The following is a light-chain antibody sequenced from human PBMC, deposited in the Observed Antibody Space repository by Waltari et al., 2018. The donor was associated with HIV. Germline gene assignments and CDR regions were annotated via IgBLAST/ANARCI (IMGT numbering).Light chain of an antibody. CDR3: CSYADNYPVV. CDR1: SSDVGGYNY. J-gene: IGLJ2*01. V-gene: IGLV2-11*01. CDR2: DVN. Sequence: QSALTQPRSVSGSPGQSVTISCTGTSSDVGGYNYVSWYQQHPGKAPKFMIYDVNKRPSGVPDRFAGSKSGNTASLTISGLQAEDEADYYGCSYADNYPVVFGGGTKLTVL.